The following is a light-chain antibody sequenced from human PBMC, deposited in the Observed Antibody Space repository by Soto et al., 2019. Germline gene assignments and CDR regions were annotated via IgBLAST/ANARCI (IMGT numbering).Light chain of an antibody. V-gene: IGLV2-14*01. CDR2: EVS. Sequence: QSALTQPASVSGSPGQSITISCTGTSSDVGGYNYVSWYQHPPGKAPKLMIYEVSNRPSGVSNRFSGSKSGNTASLTISGLQAEDEADYYCSSYTSGSTLVVFGTGTKVTAL. J-gene: IGLJ1*01. CDR3: SSYTSGSTLVV. CDR1: SSDVGGYNY.